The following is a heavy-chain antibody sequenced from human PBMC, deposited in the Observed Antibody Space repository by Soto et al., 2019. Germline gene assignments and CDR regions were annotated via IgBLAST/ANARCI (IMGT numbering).Heavy chain of an antibody. CDR1: GGSISSGDYY. V-gene: IGHV4-30-4*01. D-gene: IGHD3-10*01. CDR3: ARHGRLLGFGTTPFDS. Sequence: RPSETLSLTCTVSGGSISSGDYYWSWIRQPPGKGLEWIGYIYYSGSTYYNPSLKSRVTISVYTSKNQFSLKLSSVTAADTAVYYCARHGRLLGFGTTPFDSWGQGTLVTVSS. CDR2: IYYSGST. J-gene: IGHJ4*02.